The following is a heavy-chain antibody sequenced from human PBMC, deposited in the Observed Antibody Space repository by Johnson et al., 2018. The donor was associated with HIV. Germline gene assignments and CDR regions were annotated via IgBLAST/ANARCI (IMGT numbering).Heavy chain of an antibody. CDR2: IYSGGST. J-gene: IGHJ3*02. Sequence: VQLVESGGGVARPGGSLRLSCAASGFTVSSNYMSWVRQAPGKGLDWVSVIYSGGSTYYADSLKDSFTISRDNSTSSLYLQMNGLRAEDTAVYYCARASTTVTTGDDAFDIWGQGTMVTVSS. D-gene: IGHD4-17*01. V-gene: IGHV3-66*01. CDR3: ARASTTVTTGDDAFDI. CDR1: GFTVSSNY.